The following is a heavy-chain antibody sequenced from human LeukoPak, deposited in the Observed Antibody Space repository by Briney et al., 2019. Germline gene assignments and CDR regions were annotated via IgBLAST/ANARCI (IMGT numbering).Heavy chain of an antibody. D-gene: IGHD1-26*01. V-gene: IGHV3-7*01. CDR1: GFTFSSYG. CDR2: IKQDGSEK. Sequence: GGSLRLSCAASGFTFSSYGMHWVRQAPGKGLEWVANIKQDGSEKYYVDSVKGRFTISRDNAKNSLYLQMNSLRAEDTAVYYCARDNLVGLDYWGQGTLVTVSS. CDR3: ARDNLVGLDY. J-gene: IGHJ4*02.